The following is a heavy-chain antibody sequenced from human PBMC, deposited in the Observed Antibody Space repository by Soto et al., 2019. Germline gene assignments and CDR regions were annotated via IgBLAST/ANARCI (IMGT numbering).Heavy chain of an antibody. CDR3: ARATKQQLVVGDAFDI. CDR1: GYTFTGYY. CDR2: INPNSGGT. Sequence: GASVKVSCKASGYTFTGYYMHWVRQAPGQGLEWMGWINPNSGGTNYAQKFRGWVTMTRDTSISTAYMELSRLRSDDTAVYYCARATKQQLVVGDAFDIWGQGTMVTVSS. V-gene: IGHV1-2*04. D-gene: IGHD6-13*01. J-gene: IGHJ3*02.